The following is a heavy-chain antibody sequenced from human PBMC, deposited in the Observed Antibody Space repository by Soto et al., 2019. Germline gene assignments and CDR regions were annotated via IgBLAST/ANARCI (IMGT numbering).Heavy chain of an antibody. J-gene: IGHJ4*02. Sequence: GGSLRLSCAASEFTFSSYEMNWVGQPPGKGLEWVSYISSSGSTIYYADSVKGRFTISRDNAKNSLYLQMNSLRAEDTAVYYCARGTLPYSFDYWGQGTLVTVSS. V-gene: IGHV3-48*03. CDR1: EFTFSSYE. CDR3: ARGTLPYSFDY. CDR2: ISSSGSTI. D-gene: IGHD2-15*01.